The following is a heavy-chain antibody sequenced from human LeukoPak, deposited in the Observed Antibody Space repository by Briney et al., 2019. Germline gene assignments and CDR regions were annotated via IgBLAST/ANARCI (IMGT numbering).Heavy chain of an antibody. V-gene: IGHV5-51*01. J-gene: IGHJ3*02. CDR2: IYPGDSDT. Sequence: GESLKISCKGSGYSFTSYWIGWVRQMPGKGLEWMGIIYPGDSDTRYSPSFQGQVTISADKSISTAYLQWSSLKASDTAMYYCARPVVGAYQHDAFDIWGQGTMVTVPS. D-gene: IGHD1-26*01. CDR1: GYSFTSYW. CDR3: ARPVVGAYQHDAFDI.